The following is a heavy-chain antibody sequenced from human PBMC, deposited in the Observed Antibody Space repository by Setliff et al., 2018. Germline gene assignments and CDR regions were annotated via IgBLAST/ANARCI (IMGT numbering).Heavy chain of an antibody. CDR3: ARARDGIDFDYFDY. V-gene: IGHV4-31*03. Sequence: PSETLSLTCTVSGDSIRRGDYWSWIRQHPGKGLEWIGYIHHSGENFYNPSLRSRVIISVDTSKNQFSLKVTSLIAADTAVYYCARARDGIDFDYFDYWGRGTPVTVSS. CDR1: GDSIRRGDY. CDR2: IHHSGEN. J-gene: IGHJ4*02.